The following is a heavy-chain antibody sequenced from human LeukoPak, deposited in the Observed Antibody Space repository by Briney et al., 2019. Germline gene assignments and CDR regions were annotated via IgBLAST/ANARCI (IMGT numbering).Heavy chain of an antibody. CDR2: ISGSGGST. D-gene: IGHD1-1*01. CDR3: AKTRPYTPGAFDI. Sequence: GGSLRLSCAASGSTSSSYAMSWVRQAPGKGLEWVSAISGSGGSTYYADSVKGRFTISRDNSKNTLYLQMNSLRAEDTAVYYCAKTRPYTPGAFDIWGQGTMVTVSS. V-gene: IGHV3-23*01. CDR1: GSTSSSYA. J-gene: IGHJ3*02.